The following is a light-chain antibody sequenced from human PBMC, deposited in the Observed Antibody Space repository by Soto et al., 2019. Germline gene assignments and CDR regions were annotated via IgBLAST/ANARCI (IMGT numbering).Light chain of an antibody. V-gene: IGKV1-5*01. CDR3: LQFSSHSWK. CDR2: DAS. CDR1: RSISDW. Sequence: DIQMYRPSSTQSPSVADTVTISCRASRSISDWLAWYQQKQGKAPELLIFDASSLKSGVPSRFSGSVSGTEGTITISRLQRAHDSTYYGLQFSSHSWKFGLGTKVDIK. J-gene: IGKJ1*01.